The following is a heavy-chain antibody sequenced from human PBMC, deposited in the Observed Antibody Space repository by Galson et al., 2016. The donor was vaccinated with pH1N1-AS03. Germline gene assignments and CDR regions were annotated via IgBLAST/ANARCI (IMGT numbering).Heavy chain of an antibody. J-gene: IGHJ6*02. CDR3: TRDWVVVGEGWYYGMDA. Sequence: SLRLSCAASGFTVSSNYMSWVRQAPGKGLEWVSDIYISGTTYSADSVKGRFTISRDNSKNTLYLQMNSLRAEDTAVDYCTRDWVVVGEGWYYGMDAWGQGTTVTV. CDR2: IYISGTT. V-gene: IGHV3-53*01. CDR1: GFTVSSNY. D-gene: IGHD3-22*01.